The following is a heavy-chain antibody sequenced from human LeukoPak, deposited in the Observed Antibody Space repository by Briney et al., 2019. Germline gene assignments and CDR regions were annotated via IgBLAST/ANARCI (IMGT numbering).Heavy chain of an antibody. J-gene: IGHJ4*02. CDR1: GFIFSRYG. D-gene: IGHD1-26*01. V-gene: IGHV3-33*08. CDR2: IWYDGSNK. Sequence: GGSLRLSCEASGFIFSRYGMHWVRQAPGKGLEWVAVIWYDGSNKYYADSVKGRFTISRDNSKNTLYLQMNSLRAEDTAVYYCARESGTYLFDYWGQGTLVTVSS. CDR3: ARESGTYLFDY.